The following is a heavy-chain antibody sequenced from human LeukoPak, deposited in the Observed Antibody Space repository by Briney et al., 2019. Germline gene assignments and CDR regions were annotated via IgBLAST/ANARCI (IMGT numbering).Heavy chain of an antibody. CDR1: GFTFSSYW. CDR3: ARCPKVLEYYYYGMDV. J-gene: IGHJ6*02. Sequence: GGSLRLSCAASGFTFSSYWMSWVRQAPGKGLEWVANIKQDGSEKYYVDSVKGRFTISRDNAKNSLYLQMNRLRAEDTAVYYCARCPKVLEYYYYGMDVWGQGTTVTVSS. CDR2: IKQDGSEK. D-gene: IGHD1-1*01. V-gene: IGHV3-7*01.